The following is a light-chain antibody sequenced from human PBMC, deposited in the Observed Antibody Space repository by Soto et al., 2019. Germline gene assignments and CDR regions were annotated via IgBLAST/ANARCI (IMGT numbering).Light chain of an antibody. V-gene: IGKV3-11*01. J-gene: IGKJ4*01. CDR1: QNIGKN. Sequence: EIVLTQSPATLSLSPGERAILSCRASQNIGKNLGWYRQKPGQAPTLLIYDSFNRATGVPARFSGSGSGTDFTLTISRLEPEDFVVYYCQHRDDWPPGATFGGGTTVEI. CDR2: DSF. CDR3: QHRDDWPPGAT.